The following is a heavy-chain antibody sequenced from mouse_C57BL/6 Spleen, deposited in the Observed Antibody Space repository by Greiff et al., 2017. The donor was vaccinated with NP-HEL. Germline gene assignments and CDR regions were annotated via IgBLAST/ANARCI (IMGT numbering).Heavy chain of an antibody. J-gene: IGHJ2*01. V-gene: IGHV1-76*01. CDR3: ARWILSFDY. CDR2: IYPGSGNT. Sequence: QVQLKQSGAELVRPGASVKLSCKASGYTFTDYYINWVKQRPGQGLEWIARIYPGSGNTYYNEKFKGKATLTAEKSSSTAYMQLSSLTSEDSAVYFCARWILSFDYWGQGTTLTVSS. D-gene: IGHD2-3*01. CDR1: GYTFTDYY.